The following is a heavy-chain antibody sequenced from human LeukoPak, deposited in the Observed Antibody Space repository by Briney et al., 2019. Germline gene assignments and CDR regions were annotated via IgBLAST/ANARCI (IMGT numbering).Heavy chain of an antibody. CDR1: GGSISSSSYY. CDR2: IYYSGST. V-gene: IGHV4-39*07. Sequence: SETLSLTCTVSGGSISSSSYYWGWIRQPPGKGLEWIGSIYYSGSTNYNPSLKSRVTISVDTSKNQFSLKLSSVTAADTAVYYCAREQGGSWTGYYYGMDVWGQGTTVTVSS. CDR3: AREQGGSWTGYYYGMDV. J-gene: IGHJ6*02. D-gene: IGHD2-15*01.